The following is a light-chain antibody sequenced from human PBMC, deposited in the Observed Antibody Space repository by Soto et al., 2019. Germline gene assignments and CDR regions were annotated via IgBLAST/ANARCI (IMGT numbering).Light chain of an antibody. CDR3: SSYTGSNIRYV. Sequence: QSVLTQPASVSGSPGQSITISCTGTSNDVGGYNYVSWYQHHPGKAPKLMIYEVSDRPSGVSNRFSASKSGNTASLTISGLQAEDEADYYCSSYTGSNIRYVFGTGTKVTVL. CDR1: SNDVGGYNY. J-gene: IGLJ1*01. CDR2: EVS. V-gene: IGLV2-14*01.